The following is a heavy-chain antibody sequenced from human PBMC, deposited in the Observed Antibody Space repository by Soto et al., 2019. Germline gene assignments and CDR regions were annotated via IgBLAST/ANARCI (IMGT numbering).Heavy chain of an antibody. CDR3: ARDSLRFGYYYGMDV. V-gene: IGHV3-21*01. D-gene: IGHD3-3*01. Sequence: GGSLRLSCAASGFTFSSYSMNWVRQAPGKGLEWVSSISSSSYIYYADSVKGRFTISRDNAKNSLYLQMNSLRAEDTAVYYCARDSLRFGYYYGMDVWGQGTTVTVSS. CDR2: ISSSSYI. J-gene: IGHJ6*02. CDR1: GFTFSSYS.